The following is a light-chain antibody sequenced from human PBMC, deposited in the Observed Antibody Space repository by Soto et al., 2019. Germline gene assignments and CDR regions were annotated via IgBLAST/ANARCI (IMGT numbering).Light chain of an antibody. J-gene: IGKJ1*01. CDR2: AAS. V-gene: IGKV1-6*01. CDR3: LQDYNYPWT. CDR1: QGIKND. Sequence: AIQMTQSPSSLSASVGDRVTITCRASQGIKNDLGWYQQKPGTAPKLLIYAASRLQSGVPSRFSGSGSGTDFTLTISSLQPEDFATYYCLQDYNYPWTFGQGTKVEIK.